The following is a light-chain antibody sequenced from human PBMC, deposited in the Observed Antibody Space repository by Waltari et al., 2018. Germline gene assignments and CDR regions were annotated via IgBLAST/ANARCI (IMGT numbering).Light chain of an antibody. Sequence: QLVVTQSPSVSAALGAPVKLTCTLSSGHRGNVIALPQQHPEKGPRYLMKVNSDGSHSKGDEIPDRFSGSSSGAERYLTISNVQSEDEADYYCETGGHGTWVFGGGTRLTVL. V-gene: IGLV4-69*01. CDR2: VNSDGSH. J-gene: IGLJ3*02. CDR1: SGHRGNV. CDR3: ETGGHGTWV.